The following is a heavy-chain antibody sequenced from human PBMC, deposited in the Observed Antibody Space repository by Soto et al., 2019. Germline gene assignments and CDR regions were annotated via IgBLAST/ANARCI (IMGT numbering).Heavy chain of an antibody. V-gene: IGHV5-51*01. CDR2: IHPGNSDT. CDR1: GDRFTNYW. J-gene: IGHJ4*02. CDR3: ARHRSWLDIGGDY. Sequence: VESLKISCKDSGDRFTNYWIGWERQTPGKGLEWMGIIHPGNSDTRYSPSFQGQVTISADKSISTAYLQWSSLKASDTAIYYCARHRSWLDIGGDYWGQGAKVTVSS. D-gene: IGHD2-15*01.